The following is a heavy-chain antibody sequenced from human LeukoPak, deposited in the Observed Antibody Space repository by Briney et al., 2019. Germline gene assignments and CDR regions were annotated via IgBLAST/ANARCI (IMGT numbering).Heavy chain of an antibody. D-gene: IGHD2-15*01. J-gene: IGHJ4*02. CDR2: ISSSSSYI. CDR1: GFTFSSYS. Sequence: GSLRLSCAASGFTFSSYSMNWVRQAPGKGLEWVSSISSSSSYICYVDSVKGRFTISRDNAKNSLYLQMNSLRAEDTAVYYCARGQVVVAATVNFDYWGQGTLVTVSS. V-gene: IGHV3-21*01. CDR3: ARGQVVVAATVNFDY.